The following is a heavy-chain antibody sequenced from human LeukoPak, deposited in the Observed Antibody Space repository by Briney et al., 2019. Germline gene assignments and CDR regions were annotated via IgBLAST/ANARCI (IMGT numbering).Heavy chain of an antibody. D-gene: IGHD4-11*01. CDR1: GFTFSSYA. CDR3: AKDEDYSNYYYFDY. V-gene: IGHV3-23*01. Sequence: GGSLRLSCAASGFTFSSYAMSWVRQAPGKGLEWVSAISGSGGSTYYADSVKGRFTISRDNSKNMLYLQMNSLRAEDTAVYYCAKDEDYSNYYYFDYWGQGTLVTVSS. J-gene: IGHJ4*02. CDR2: ISGSGGST.